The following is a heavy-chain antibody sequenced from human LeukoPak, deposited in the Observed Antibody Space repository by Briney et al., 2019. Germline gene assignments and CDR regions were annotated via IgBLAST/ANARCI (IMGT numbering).Heavy chain of an antibody. CDR3: ARGGYSSGWYVLYYFDF. J-gene: IGHJ4*02. D-gene: IGHD6-19*01. CDR2: ISPDGSGK. CDR1: GFTLSNHW. Sequence: GGSLRLSCAASGFTLSNHWMSWVRQAPGKGLEWAANISPDGSGKYYVDSVKGRFTISRDNAKNSLYLQMKSLRAEDTAVYYCARGGYSSGWYVLYYFDFWGQGSLVTVSS. V-gene: IGHV3-7*04.